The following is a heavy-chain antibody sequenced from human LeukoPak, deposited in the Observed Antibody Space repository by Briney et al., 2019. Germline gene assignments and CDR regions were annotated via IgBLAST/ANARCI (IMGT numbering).Heavy chain of an antibody. D-gene: IGHD1-1*01. CDR1: GFTFSSFD. J-gene: IGHJ6*03. CDR3: ARGPPRGKYYYMDV. Sequence: GGSLRLSCAASGFTFSSFDLHWVRQPPGQGLEWVSTIGTASDTYYPGSVEGRFTLSRDNAKNSLYLQMNSLTAGDTAVYYCARGPPRGKYYYMDVWGKGTTVTVSS. CDR2: IGTASDT. V-gene: IGHV3-13*01.